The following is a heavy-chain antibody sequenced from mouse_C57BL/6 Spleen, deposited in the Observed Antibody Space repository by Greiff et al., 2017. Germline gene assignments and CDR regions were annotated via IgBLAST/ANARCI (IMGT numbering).Heavy chain of an antibody. CDR1: GFTFTDYY. D-gene: IGHD1-1*01. Sequence: DVKLVESGGGLVQPGGSLSLSCAASGFTFTDYYMSWVRQPPGKALEWLGFIRNKANGYTTEYSASVKGRFTISRDNSQSILYLQMNALRAEDSATYYCARSYYYGSSYYFDYWGQGTTLTVSS. CDR3: ARSYYYGSSYYFDY. CDR2: IRNKANGYTT. J-gene: IGHJ2*01. V-gene: IGHV7-3*01.